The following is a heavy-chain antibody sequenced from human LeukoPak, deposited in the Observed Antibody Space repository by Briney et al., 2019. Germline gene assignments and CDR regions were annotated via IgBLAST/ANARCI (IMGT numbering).Heavy chain of an antibody. J-gene: IGHJ6*02. CDR2: ISWNSGSI. CDR1: GFTFDDYA. V-gene: IGHV3-9*01. Sequence: PGGSLRLSCAASGFTFDDYAMHWVRQAPGKGLEWASGISWNSGSIGYADSVKGRFTISRDNAKNSLYLQMNSLRAEDTALYYCAKDRGIRYYYYYGMDVWGQGTTVTVSS. CDR3: AKDRGIRYYYYYGMDV.